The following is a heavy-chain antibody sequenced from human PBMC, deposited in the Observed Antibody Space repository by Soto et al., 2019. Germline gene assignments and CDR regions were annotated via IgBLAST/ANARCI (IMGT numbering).Heavy chain of an antibody. CDR3: ARGFRGRRYPYYYDSSGLVLNFDY. V-gene: IGHV4-34*01. D-gene: IGHD3-22*01. J-gene: IGHJ4*02. Sequence: QVQLQQWGAGLLKPSETLSLTCAVYGGSFSGYYWSWIRQPPGKGLEWIGEINHSGSTNYNPSLKRRVTIALDTSKNQFSLKLSSVTAADTAVYYCARGFRGRRYPYYYDSSGLVLNFDYWGQGTLVTVSS. CDR1: GGSFSGYY. CDR2: INHSGST.